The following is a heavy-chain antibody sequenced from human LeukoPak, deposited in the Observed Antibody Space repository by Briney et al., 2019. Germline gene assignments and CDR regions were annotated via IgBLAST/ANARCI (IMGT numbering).Heavy chain of an antibody. CDR1: GYTFTSYG. J-gene: IGHJ4*02. CDR2: ISAYNGNT. Sequence: GASVKVSCKASGYTFTSYGISWVRQAPGQGLEWMGWISAYNGNTNYAQKLQGRVTMTTDTSTSTAYMELRSLRSDDTAVYYCARGPYCSSTSCYEVPMTTVTTSFGYWGQGTLVTVSS. V-gene: IGHV1-18*01. D-gene: IGHD2-2*01. CDR3: ARGPYCSSTSCYEVPMTTVTTSFGY.